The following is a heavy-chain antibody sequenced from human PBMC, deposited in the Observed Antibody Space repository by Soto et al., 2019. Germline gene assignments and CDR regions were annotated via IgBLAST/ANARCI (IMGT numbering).Heavy chain of an antibody. J-gene: IGHJ4*02. V-gene: IGHV4-30-2*01. CDR3: ARGGVDYYDSSGYYFSPYYFDY. CDR2: MYHSGST. Sequence: SETLSLTCAVSGGSISSGGYSWSWIRQPPGKGLEWIGYMYHSGSTYYNPSLKSRVTISVDRSKNQFSLKLGSVTAADTAVYYCARGGVDYYDSSGYYFSPYYFDYWGQGTLVTVSS. CDR1: GGSISSGGYS. D-gene: IGHD3-22*01.